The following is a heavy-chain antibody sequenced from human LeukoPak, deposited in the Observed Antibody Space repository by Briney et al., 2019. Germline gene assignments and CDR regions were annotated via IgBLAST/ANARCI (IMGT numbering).Heavy chain of an antibody. J-gene: IGHJ4*02. CDR2: INTDGSST. CDR3: AGGLDFDY. V-gene: IGHV3-74*01. D-gene: IGHD2-15*01. CDR1: GFTFSSYW. Sequence: GGSLRLSCAASGFTFSSYWMHWVRQVPWKGLVWVSRINTDGSSTSYADSVKGRFTISRDNAENTLYLQMNSLRAEDTAVYYCAGGLDFDYWGQGTLVTVSS.